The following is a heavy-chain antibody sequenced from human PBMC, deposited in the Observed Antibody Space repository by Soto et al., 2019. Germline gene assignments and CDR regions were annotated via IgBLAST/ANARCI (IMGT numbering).Heavy chain of an antibody. CDR3: ARESRAMDV. CDR2: INPSSGGT. Sequence: QVQLVQSGAEGKKPGASVKVSCKASGYTFTSYYIHWVRQAPGQGLEWMGIINPSSGGTSYAQKFQGRVTMTRDTSTSTVYMDLSSLRSEDTAVFYCARESRAMDVWGQGTTVTVSS. CDR1: GYTFTSYY. V-gene: IGHV1-46*01. J-gene: IGHJ6*02.